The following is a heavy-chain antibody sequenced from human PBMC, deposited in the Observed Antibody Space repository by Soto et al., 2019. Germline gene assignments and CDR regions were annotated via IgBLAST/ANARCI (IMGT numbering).Heavy chain of an antibody. D-gene: IGHD2-15*01. CDR1: GFTVSSNY. V-gene: IGHV3-53*04. J-gene: IGHJ4*02. Sequence: EVQLVESGGGLVQPGGSLRLSCAASGFTVSSNYMSWVRQAPGKGLEWVSVIYSGGSTYYADSVKGRFTISRHNSKNTLYLQMNSLRAEDTAVYYCARFRGYCSGGSCYPDYWSQGTLVTVSS. CDR3: ARFRGYCSGGSCYPDY. CDR2: IYSGGST.